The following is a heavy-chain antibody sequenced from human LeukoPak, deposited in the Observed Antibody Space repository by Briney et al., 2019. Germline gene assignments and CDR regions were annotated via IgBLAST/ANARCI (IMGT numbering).Heavy chain of an antibody. D-gene: IGHD6-13*01. V-gene: IGHV4-34*01. Sequence: SETLSLSCAVYGVSFSGYYWSWIRQPPGKGLEWIGEINHSRSTIYNPSLKSRVTISVDTSKNQFSPKLSYVIAADTAVYFCARGQLQKAAGIGQQYYYYGWDVWGKGTTVTVSS. J-gene: IGHJ6*04. CDR1: GVSFSGYY. CDR3: ARGQLQKAAGIGQQYYYYGWDV. CDR2: INHSRST.